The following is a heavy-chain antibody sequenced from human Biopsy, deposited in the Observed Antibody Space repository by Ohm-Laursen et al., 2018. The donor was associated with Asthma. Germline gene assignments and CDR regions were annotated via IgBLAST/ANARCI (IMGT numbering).Heavy chain of an antibody. CDR2: ISYTGSA. Sequence: SETLSLTCSVSGGSMSSSSYYWGWIRQPPGKGLEWMGSISYTGSAYHNPSLKSRVTISVDTSKNHFSLKLSSVTAADTAVYYCARSYYDSSPYYYYGMDVWGQGTTVTVSS. J-gene: IGHJ6*02. D-gene: IGHD3-22*01. V-gene: IGHV4-39*02. CDR1: GGSMSSSSYY. CDR3: ARSYYDSSPYYYYGMDV.